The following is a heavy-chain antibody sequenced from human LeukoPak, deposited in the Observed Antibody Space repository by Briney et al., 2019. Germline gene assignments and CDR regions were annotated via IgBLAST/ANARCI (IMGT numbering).Heavy chain of an antibody. CDR1: GGSISSGGYS. V-gene: IGHV4-30-4*07. D-gene: IGHD3-10*01. CDR2: IYHNGST. CDR3: ARAEYYYGSGSYDS. Sequence: SETLSLTCIVSGGSISSGGYSWSWIRQPPGKGLEWIGYIYHNGSTYYNPSLKSRVTISEDTSKNQFSLKLSSVTAADTAVYYCARAEYYYGSGSYDSWGQGTLVTVSS. J-gene: IGHJ4*02.